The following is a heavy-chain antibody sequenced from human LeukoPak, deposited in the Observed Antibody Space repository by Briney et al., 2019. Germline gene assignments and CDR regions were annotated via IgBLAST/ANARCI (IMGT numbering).Heavy chain of an antibody. V-gene: IGHV3-53*05. D-gene: IGHD4-23*01. J-gene: IGHJ4*02. CDR1: GFTVSSNY. Sequence: GGSLRLSCAASGFTVSSNYMSWVRQAPGKGLEWVSVIYSGGSTYYADSVKGRFTISRDNSKSTLYLQMNSLRLEDTAIYYCATDYGGNSGTDYWGQGTLVTVSS. CDR2: IYSGGST. CDR3: ATDYGGNSGTDY.